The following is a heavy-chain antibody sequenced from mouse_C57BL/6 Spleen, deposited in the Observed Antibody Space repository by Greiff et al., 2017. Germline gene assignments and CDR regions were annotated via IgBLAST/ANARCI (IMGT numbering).Heavy chain of an antibody. Sequence: VQLQQSGAELVKPGASVKLSCKASGYTFTSYWMHWVKQRPGQGLEWIGMIHPNSGSTNYNEKFKSKATLTVDKSSSTAYMQLSSLTSEDSAVYYCAREGDYDPFDYWGQGTTLTVSS. D-gene: IGHD2-4*01. V-gene: IGHV1-64*01. CDR1: GYTFTSYW. CDR3: AREGDYDPFDY. J-gene: IGHJ2*01. CDR2: IHPNSGST.